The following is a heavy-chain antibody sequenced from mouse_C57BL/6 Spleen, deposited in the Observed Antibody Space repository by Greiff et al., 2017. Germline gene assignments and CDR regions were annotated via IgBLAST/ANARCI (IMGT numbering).Heavy chain of an antibody. Sequence: VQLQQSGPELVKPGASVKISCTASGYSFTDYNMHWVKQSNGKSLEWIGVINPNYGTTSYNQKFKGKATLTVDQSSSTAYMQLNSLTSEDSAVYYCAIAGTSSYWYFDVWGTGTTVTGSS. CDR3: AIAGTSSYWYFDV. D-gene: IGHD3-3*01. J-gene: IGHJ1*03. CDR1: GYSFTDYN. V-gene: IGHV1-39*01. CDR2: INPNYGTT.